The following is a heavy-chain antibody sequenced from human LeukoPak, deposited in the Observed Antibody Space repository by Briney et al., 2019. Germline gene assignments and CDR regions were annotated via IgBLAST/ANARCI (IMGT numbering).Heavy chain of an antibody. CDR2: IKSKTDGGTV. J-gene: IGHJ4*02. CDR1: GLTFRNAW. D-gene: IGHD4-17*01. CDR3: TTDPGDYEIY. V-gene: IGHV3-15*01. Sequence: PGGSLRLSCAASGLTFRNAWMSWVRPAPGKGLEGVGRIKSKTDGGTVDYAAPVKGRFTISRDDSRNTLSLQMNSLKTEDTAVYYCTTDPGDYEIYWGQGTLVTVSS.